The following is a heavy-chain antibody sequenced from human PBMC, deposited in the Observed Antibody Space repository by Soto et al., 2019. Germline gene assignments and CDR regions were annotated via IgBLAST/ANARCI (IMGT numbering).Heavy chain of an antibody. CDR2: IFSNDEK. V-gene: IGHV2-26*01. Sequence: QVTLKESGPVLVKPTETLTLTCTVSGFSLSNARMGVSWIRQPPGKALEWLAHIFSNDEKSYSTSLKSRLTISKDTSKSQVVLTMTNMDPVDTATYYCARGLHDYLSSSSLLPYYYYYYGMDIWGQGTTVTVSS. J-gene: IGHJ6*02. CDR3: ARGLHDYLSSSSLLPYYYYYYGMDI. CDR1: GFSLSNARMG. D-gene: IGHD6-6*01.